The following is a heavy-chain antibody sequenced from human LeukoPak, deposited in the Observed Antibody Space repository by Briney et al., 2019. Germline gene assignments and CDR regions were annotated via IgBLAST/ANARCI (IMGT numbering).Heavy chain of an antibody. CDR1: GGSISSYY. D-gene: IGHD3-3*01. V-gene: IGHV4-59*01. J-gene: IGHJ6*03. CDR3: ARGLEGYMDV. CDR2: IYYSGIT. Sequence: SETLSLTCTVSGGSISSYYWSWIRQPPGKGLEWIGYIYYSGITKYNPSLKSRVTISVDTSKNQFSLKLSSVTAADTAVYYCARGLEGYMDVWGKGTTVTVSS.